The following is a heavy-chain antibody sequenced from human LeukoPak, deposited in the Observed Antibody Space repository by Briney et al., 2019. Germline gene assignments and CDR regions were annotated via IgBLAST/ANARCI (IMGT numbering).Heavy chain of an antibody. V-gene: IGHV3-23*01. J-gene: IGHJ4*02. D-gene: IGHD5-18*01. CDR2: ISGSGGST. Sequence: PGGSLRLSCAASGFTFSSYAMSWVRQAPGKGREGGSAISGSGGSTYYADSVKGRFTISRDNSKTTLYLQMNSLRAEDTAVYYCAKEGGYSYGRFAYWGQATLVT. CDR1: GFTFSSYA. CDR3: AKEGGYSYGRFAY.